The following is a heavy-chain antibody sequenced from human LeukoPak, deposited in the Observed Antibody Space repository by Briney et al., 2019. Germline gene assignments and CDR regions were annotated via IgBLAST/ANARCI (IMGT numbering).Heavy chain of an antibody. CDR3: ARVVGLTGYSSSWYSGYYYYMDV. CDR1: GGTFSSYA. V-gene: IGHV1-69*06. Sequence: SSVKDSFKASGGTFSSYAISWVRQAPGQGLEWMGGIIPIFGTTNYAQKFQDRVTITADKSTSTAYMELSSLRSEETAVYYCARVVGLTGYSSSWYSGYYYYMDVWGKGTTVTVSS. D-gene: IGHD6-13*01. J-gene: IGHJ6*03. CDR2: IIPIFGTT.